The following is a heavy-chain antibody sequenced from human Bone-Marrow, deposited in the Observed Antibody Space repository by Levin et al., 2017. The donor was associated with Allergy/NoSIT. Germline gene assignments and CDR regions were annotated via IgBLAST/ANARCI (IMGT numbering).Heavy chain of an antibody. Sequence: GESLKISCKASGYTFTSYYMHWVRQAPGQGLEWMGIINPSGGSTSYAQKFQGRVTMTRDTSTSTVYMELSSLRSEDTAVYYCARETIVVVVAAPGYYDYGMDVWGQGTTVTVSS. CDR2: INPSGGST. V-gene: IGHV1-46*01. J-gene: IGHJ6*02. D-gene: IGHD2-15*01. CDR3: ARETIVVVVAAPGYYDYGMDV. CDR1: GYTFTSYY.